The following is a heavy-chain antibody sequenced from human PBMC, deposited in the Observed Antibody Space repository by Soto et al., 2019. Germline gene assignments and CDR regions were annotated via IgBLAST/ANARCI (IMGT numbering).Heavy chain of an antibody. Sequence: ASVKVSCKASGYTFTSYGISWVRQAPGQGLEWMGWISAYNGNTNYAQKLQGRVTMTTDTSTSTAYMELRSLRSDDTAVYYCARDPPVVGATSWFDPWGQGTLVTVSS. CDR1: GYTFTSYG. CDR2: ISAYNGNT. V-gene: IGHV1-18*01. D-gene: IGHD1-26*01. J-gene: IGHJ5*02. CDR3: ARDPPVVGATSWFDP.